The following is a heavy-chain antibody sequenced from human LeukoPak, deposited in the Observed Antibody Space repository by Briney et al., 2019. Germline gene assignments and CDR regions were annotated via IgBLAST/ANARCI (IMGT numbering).Heavy chain of an antibody. V-gene: IGHV1-69*05. D-gene: IGHD3-9*01. J-gene: IGHJ4*02. Sequence: GASVKVSCKASGGTFSSYAISWVRQAPGQGLEWMGRIIPIFGTANYEQKFQGRVTIPTDESTSTAYMELSSLRSEDTAVYYFPASGALRYFDWLLWGQGTLVTVSS. CDR1: GGTFSSYA. CDR2: IIPIFGTA. CDR3: PASGALRYFDWLL.